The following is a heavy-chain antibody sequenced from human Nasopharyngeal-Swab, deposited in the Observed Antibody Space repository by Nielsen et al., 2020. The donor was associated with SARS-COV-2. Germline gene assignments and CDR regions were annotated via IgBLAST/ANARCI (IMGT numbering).Heavy chain of an antibody. CDR2: ISGSGGST. J-gene: IGHJ3*02. CDR1: GFTFSTYA. V-gene: IGHV3-23*01. Sequence: ESLKISCAVSGFTFSTYAMSWVRQAPGKGLEWVSHISGSGGSTYYADSVKGRFTISRDNSKNTLYLQMNSLRVEDTAVYYCAKSCSGWNAPGVFDIWGQGTMVTVSS. D-gene: IGHD6-19*01. CDR3: AKSCSGWNAPGVFDI.